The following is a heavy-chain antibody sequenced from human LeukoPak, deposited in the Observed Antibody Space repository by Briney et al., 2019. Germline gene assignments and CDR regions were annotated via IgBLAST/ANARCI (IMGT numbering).Heavy chain of an antibody. Sequence: ASVKVSCKASGYTFTSYYMHWVRQAPGQGLEWMGWISAYNSNTNYAQKLQGRVTMTTDTSTSTAYMELRSLRSDDTAVYYCARLYYYGSGSYYDYWGQGTLVTVSS. V-gene: IGHV1-18*04. CDR1: GYTFTSYY. CDR2: ISAYNSNT. CDR3: ARLYYYGSGSYYDY. J-gene: IGHJ4*02. D-gene: IGHD3-10*01.